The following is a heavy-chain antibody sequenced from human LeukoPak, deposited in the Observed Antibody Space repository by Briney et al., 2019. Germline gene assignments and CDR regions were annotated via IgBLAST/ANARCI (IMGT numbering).Heavy chain of an antibody. CDR2: INHSGST. CDR3: ARGGPGTATYSSGLVY. Sequence: SETLSLTCAVYGGSFGGYYWSWIRQPPGKGLEWIGEINHSGSTNYNPSLKSRVTISVDTSKNQFSLKLSSVTAADTAVYYCARGGPGTATYSSGLVYWGQGTLVTVSS. J-gene: IGHJ4*02. CDR1: GGSFGGYY. D-gene: IGHD6-19*01. V-gene: IGHV4-34*01.